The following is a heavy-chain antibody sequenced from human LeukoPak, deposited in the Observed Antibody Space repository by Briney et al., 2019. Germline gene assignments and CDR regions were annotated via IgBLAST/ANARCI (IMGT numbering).Heavy chain of an antibody. V-gene: IGHV3-7*05. J-gene: IGHJ3*02. CDR2: IKEDGSEK. CDR3: ARRPIRADI. CDR1: GFNFSSYW. Sequence: GGSLRLSCAASGFNFSSYWMTWVRQAPGKGLEWVANIKEDGSEKYYVDSVEGRFTISRDNAKNSVYLQMNSLRAEDTAVYYCARRPIRADIWGQGTMVIVSS.